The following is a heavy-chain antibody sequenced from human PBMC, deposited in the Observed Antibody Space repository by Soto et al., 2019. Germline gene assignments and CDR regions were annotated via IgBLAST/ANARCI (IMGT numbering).Heavy chain of an antibody. CDR1: GYTLTSFY. CDR2: INPGGGVT. D-gene: IGHD2-21*02. Sequence: ASVKVSCKASGYTLTSFYMRWVRQAPGQVLEWMGMINPGGGVTSYAQKFQGRVTMTRDTSTSTVYMELRSLRFEDTAVYYCARKKHIAVVTARGSFDPWGQGPLVTVSS. J-gene: IGHJ5*02. CDR3: ARKKHIAVVTARGSFDP. V-gene: IGHV1-46*01.